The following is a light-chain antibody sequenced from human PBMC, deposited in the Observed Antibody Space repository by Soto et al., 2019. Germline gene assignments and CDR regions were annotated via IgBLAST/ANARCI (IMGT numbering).Light chain of an antibody. CDR1: QSVSSN. CDR3: QQYNNWPPLT. Sequence: EIVMTQSPATLSVSPGARATLSCRASQSVSSNLAWYQQKPDQAPRLLIYGASTRATGIPARFSGSGSGTEFTLTISSLQSEDFAVYYCQQYNNWPPLTFGPGTRLEIK. V-gene: IGKV3-15*01. J-gene: IGKJ5*01. CDR2: GAS.